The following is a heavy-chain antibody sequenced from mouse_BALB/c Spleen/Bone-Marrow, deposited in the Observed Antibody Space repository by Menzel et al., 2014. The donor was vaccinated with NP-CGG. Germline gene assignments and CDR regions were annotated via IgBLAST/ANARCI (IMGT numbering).Heavy chain of an antibody. V-gene: IGHV1S137*01. CDR1: GYTFTDHA. Sequence: VKLMESGAKLVRPGVSVKISCKGSGYTFTDHAMHWVKRSRAKSLGWIGLISGYYGDAIYNQKFKGKATMTVDKSSSTAYMELARLTSEDSAIYYCARSGKVRNAMDYWGQGTSVTVSS. J-gene: IGHJ4*01. CDR3: ARSGKVRNAMDY. CDR2: ISGYYGDA. D-gene: IGHD2-14*01.